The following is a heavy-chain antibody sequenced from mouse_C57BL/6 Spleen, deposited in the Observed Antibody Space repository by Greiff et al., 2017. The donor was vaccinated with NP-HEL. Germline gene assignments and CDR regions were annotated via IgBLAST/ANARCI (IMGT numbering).Heavy chain of an antibody. Sequence: VQLQQSGPELVKPGASVKISCKASGYTFTDYYMNWVKQSHGKSLEWIGDINPNNGGTSYNQKFKGKATLTVDKSSSTAYMELRSLTSEDAAVYYCALWLRRGFAYWGQGTLVTVSA. CDR3: ALWLRRGFAY. CDR2: INPNNGGT. D-gene: IGHD2-2*01. V-gene: IGHV1-26*01. J-gene: IGHJ3*01. CDR1: GYTFTDYY.